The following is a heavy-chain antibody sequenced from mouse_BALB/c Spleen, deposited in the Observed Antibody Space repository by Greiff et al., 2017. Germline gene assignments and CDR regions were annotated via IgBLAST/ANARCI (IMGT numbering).Heavy chain of an antibody. CDR2: ISSGSSTI. V-gene: IGHV5-17*02. J-gene: IGHJ4*01. CDR3: ARGPSSYAMDY. Sequence: EVNVVESGGGLVQPGGSRKLSCAASGFTFSSFGMHWVRQAPEKGLEWVAYISSGSSTIYYADTVKGRFTISRDNPKNTLFLQMTSLRSEDTAMYYCARGPSSYAMDYWGQGTSVTVSS. CDR1: GFTFSSFG.